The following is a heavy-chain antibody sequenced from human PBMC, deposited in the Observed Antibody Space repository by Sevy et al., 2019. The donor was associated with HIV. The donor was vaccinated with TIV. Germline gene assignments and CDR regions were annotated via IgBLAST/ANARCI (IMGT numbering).Heavy chain of an antibody. D-gene: IGHD5-12*01. J-gene: IGHJ6*02. CDR2: INPNSGGT. CDR1: GYTFTGYY. V-gene: IGHV1-2*06. Sequence: ASVKVSCKASGYTFTGYYMHWVRQAPGQGLEWMGRINPNSGGTNYAQKFQGRVTMTRDTSISTAYMELSRLRSDDTAVYYCARESLIEMATIYYYYGMDVWGQRTTVTVSS. CDR3: ARESLIEMATIYYYYGMDV.